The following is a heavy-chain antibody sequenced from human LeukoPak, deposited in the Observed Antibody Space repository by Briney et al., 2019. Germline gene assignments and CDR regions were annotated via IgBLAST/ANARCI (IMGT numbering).Heavy chain of an antibody. Sequence: SETLSLTCTVSGGSISSYYWSLIRQPPGKGLEWIGYIYYSGSTNYNPSLKSRVTISVDTSKNQFSLKLSSVTAADTAVYYCAREEGSGWSRFDYWGQGTLVTVSS. CDR2: IYYSGST. J-gene: IGHJ4*02. CDR3: AREEGSGWSRFDY. V-gene: IGHV4-59*01. CDR1: GGSISSYY. D-gene: IGHD6-19*01.